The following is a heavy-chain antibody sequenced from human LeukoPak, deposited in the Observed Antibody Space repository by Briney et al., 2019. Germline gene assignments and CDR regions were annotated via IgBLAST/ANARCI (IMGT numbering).Heavy chain of an antibody. J-gene: IGHJ4*02. D-gene: IGHD3-22*01. V-gene: IGHV3-21*01. CDR2: ITSSSSYI. CDR3: ARHVVAVGFDY. Sequence: PGGSLRLSCAASGFTFSSYSMNWVRQARGKGLEWVSSITSSSSYIYYADSVKGRFTISRDNAKNSLYLQMNSLRAEDTAVYYCARHVVAVGFDYWGQGTLVTVSS. CDR1: GFTFSSYS.